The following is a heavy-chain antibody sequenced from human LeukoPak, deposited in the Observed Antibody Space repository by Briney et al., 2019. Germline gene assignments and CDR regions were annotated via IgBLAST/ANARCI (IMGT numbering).Heavy chain of an antibody. J-gene: IGHJ4*02. CDR2: INHSGSN. D-gene: IGHD3-22*01. CDR1: GGSFSGYY. CDR3: ARETSSGSLDY. V-gene: IGHV4-34*01. Sequence: SETLSLTCAVYGGSFSGYYWSWIRQPPGKGLEWIGEINHSGSNNYNPSLKSRITISVDTSKNQISLKLSSVTAADTAVYYCARETSSGSLDYWGQGTLVTVSS.